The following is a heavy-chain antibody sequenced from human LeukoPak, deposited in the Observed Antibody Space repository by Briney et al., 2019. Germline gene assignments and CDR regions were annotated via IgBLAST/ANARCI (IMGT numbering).Heavy chain of an antibody. CDR2: MNPNSGNT. J-gene: IGHJ6*02. D-gene: IGHD3-22*01. V-gene: IGHV1-8*01. CDR3: AKSSGFYESSGSDWGYGMDV. Sequence: GASVKVSCKASGYTFTSYDINWVRQATGQGLEWMGWMNPNSGNTGYAQKFQGRVTMTRNTSISTAYMELSSLRSEDTAVYYCAKSSGFYESSGSDWGYGMDVWGRGTTVTVSS. CDR1: GYTFTSYD.